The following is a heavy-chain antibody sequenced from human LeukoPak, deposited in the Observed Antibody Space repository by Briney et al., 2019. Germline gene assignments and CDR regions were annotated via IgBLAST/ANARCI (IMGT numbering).Heavy chain of an antibody. V-gene: IGHV1-46*01. CDR1: GYTFTSYY. CDR3: ARDTPGGPAAISYYFDY. CDR2: INPSGGST. J-gene: IGHJ4*02. Sequence: GASVKVSCKASGYTFTSYYMHWVRQAPGQGLEWMGIINPSGGSTSYAQKFQGRVTITRDTPTSTVYMELSSLRSEDTAVYYCARDTPGGPAAISYYFDYWGQGTLVTVSS. D-gene: IGHD2-2*02.